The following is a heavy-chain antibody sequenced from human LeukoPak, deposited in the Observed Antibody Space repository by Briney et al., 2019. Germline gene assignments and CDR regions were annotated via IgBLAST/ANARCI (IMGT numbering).Heavy chain of an antibody. CDR2: ISYDGSNK. CDR3: AKDKWELPAPDFDY. J-gene: IGHJ4*02. D-gene: IGHD1-26*01. CDR1: GFTFSSYG. Sequence: GGSLRLSCAASGFTFSSYGMHWVRQAPGKGLEWVAVISYDGSNKYYADSVKGRFTISRDNSKNTLYLQVNSLRAEDTAVYYCAKDKWELPAPDFDYWGQGTLVTVSS. V-gene: IGHV3-30*18.